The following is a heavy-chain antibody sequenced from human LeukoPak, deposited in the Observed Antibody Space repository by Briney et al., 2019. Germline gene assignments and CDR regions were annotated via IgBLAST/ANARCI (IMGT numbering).Heavy chain of an antibody. CDR2: MNPNSGHT. D-gene: IGHD3-16*02. CDR1: GYTFTSYD. CDR3: ARLGELSSDDY. V-gene: IGHV1-8*03. Sequence: ASVKVSCKASGYTFTSYDINWVRQAAGQGREWMGWMNPNSGHTGYAQKFRGRVSITRNTAISTAYMELSSLIAEDTAVYYCARLGELSSDDYWGQGTLVTVSS. J-gene: IGHJ4*02.